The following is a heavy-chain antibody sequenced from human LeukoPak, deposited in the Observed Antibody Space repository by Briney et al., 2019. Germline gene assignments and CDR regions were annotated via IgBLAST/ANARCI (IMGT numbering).Heavy chain of an antibody. D-gene: IGHD6-13*01. V-gene: IGHV3-23*01. CDR2: ISGSGGST. CDR3: AKVRWQQLVDFDY. Sequence: PGGSLRLSCAASGFIFSSYAMSWVHQAPGKGLEWVSAISGSGGSTYYADSVKGRFPISRDNSKNTLYLQMNSLRAEDTAVYYCAKVRWQQLVDFDYWGQGTLVTVSS. CDR1: GFIFSSYA. J-gene: IGHJ4*02.